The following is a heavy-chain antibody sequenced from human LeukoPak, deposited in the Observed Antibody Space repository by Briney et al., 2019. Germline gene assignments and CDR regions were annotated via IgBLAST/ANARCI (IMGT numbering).Heavy chain of an antibody. CDR1: GYIFTTYY. CDR3: ARALSDSSGYP. J-gene: IGHJ5*02. CDR2: INPSGGST. V-gene: IGHV1-46*01. Sequence: GASVKVSCKAFGYIFTTYYVHWVRQAPGQGLEWMGKINPSGGSTSYAQQFQGRVTKTRDTSTRTVYMELSSPRSEDTAVYYCARALSDSSGYPWGQGTLVTVSS. D-gene: IGHD3-22*01.